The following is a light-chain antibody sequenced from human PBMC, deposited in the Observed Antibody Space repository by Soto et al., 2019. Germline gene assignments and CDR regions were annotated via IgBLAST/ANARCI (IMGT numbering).Light chain of an antibody. Sequence: QSALTQPASVSGSPGQSITISCTGTSSDVGAYNFVSWYQHHPGRAPKLIIYEVTIRPSGVSNRFSGSKSGNTASLTISGLQAEDEADYYCSSYTTSAPYVFGNGTKLTVL. CDR2: EVT. J-gene: IGLJ1*01. CDR3: SSYTTSAPYV. CDR1: SSDVGAYNF. V-gene: IGLV2-14*01.